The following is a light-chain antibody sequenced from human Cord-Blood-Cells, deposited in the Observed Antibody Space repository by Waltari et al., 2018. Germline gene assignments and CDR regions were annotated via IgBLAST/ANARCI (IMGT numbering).Light chain of an antibody. Sequence: QSALTQPPSVSGSPGQSVTISCPGTSSDVGSYNRVSWYQQPPGTAPKRMIYEVSNRPSGVPDRFSGSKSGNTASLTISGLQAEDEADYYCSSYTSSSTWVFGGGTKLTVL. CDR3: SSYTSSSTWV. CDR2: EVS. J-gene: IGLJ3*02. CDR1: SSDVGSYNR. V-gene: IGLV2-18*02.